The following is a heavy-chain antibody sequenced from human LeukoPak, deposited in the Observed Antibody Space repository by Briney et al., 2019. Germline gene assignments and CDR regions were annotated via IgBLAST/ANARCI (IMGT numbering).Heavy chain of an antibody. V-gene: IGHV4-34*01. J-gene: IGHJ3*02. D-gene: IGHD2-15*01. CDR3: ARDCSGGSCYSEAFDI. Sequence: GSLRLSCAASGFTFSSYAMSWIRQPPGKGLEWIGEINHSGSTNYNPSLKSRVTISVDTSKNQFSLKLSSVTAADTAVYYCARDCSGGSCYSEAFDIWGQGTMVTVSS. CDR2: INHSGST. CDR1: GFTFSSYA.